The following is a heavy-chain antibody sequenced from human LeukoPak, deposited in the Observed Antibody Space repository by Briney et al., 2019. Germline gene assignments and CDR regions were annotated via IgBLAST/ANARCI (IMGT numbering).Heavy chain of an antibody. CDR3: ARDSSALWFRN. CDR1: GFTFSSYA. D-gene: IGHD5-18*01. Sequence: PGRSLRLSCAASGFTFSSYAMHWVRQAPGKGLEWVAVISYDGSNKYYADSVKGRFTISRDNSKNTLYLQMNSLRAEDTAVYYCARDSSALWFRNWGQGTLVTVSS. J-gene: IGHJ4*02. V-gene: IGHV3-30*04. CDR2: ISYDGSNK.